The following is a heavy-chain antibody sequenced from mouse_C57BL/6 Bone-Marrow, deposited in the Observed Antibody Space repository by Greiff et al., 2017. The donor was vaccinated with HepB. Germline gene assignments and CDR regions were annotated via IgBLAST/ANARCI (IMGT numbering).Heavy chain of an antibody. CDR2: ISSGSSTI. V-gene: IGHV5-17*01. J-gene: IGHJ2*01. Sequence: EVKLMESGGGLVKPGGSLKLSCAASGFTFSDYGMHWVRQAPEKGLEWVAYISSGSSTIYYADTVKGRFTISRDNAKNTLFLQMTSLRSEDTAMYYCPRGALNYGVYWGQGTTLTVSS. CDR3: PRGALNYGVY. CDR1: GFTFSDYG.